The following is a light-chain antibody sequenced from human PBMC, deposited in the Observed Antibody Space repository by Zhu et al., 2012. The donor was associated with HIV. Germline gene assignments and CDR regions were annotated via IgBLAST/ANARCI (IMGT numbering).Light chain of an antibody. V-gene: IGKV1-5*03. J-gene: IGKJ2*01. Sequence: DIQMTQSPSTLSASVGDRVTITCRASQRISSWLAWYQQKPGKAPKLLMYKASTLESGVPSRFSGSGSGTEFTLTISNLQPDDFATYYCQQYNSYIYTFGQGTTLESK. CDR3: QQYNSYIYT. CDR2: KAS. CDR1: QRISSW.